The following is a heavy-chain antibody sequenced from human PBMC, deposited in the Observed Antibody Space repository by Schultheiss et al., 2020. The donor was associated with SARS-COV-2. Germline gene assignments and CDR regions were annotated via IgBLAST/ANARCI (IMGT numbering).Heavy chain of an antibody. CDR2: ISYDGSNK. CDR1: GFTFSSYA. V-gene: IGHV3-30*04. CDR3: AREVSYDFWSGYYPYYYYGMDV. J-gene: IGHJ6*02. D-gene: IGHD3-3*01. Sequence: GGSLRLSCAASGFTFSSYAMHWVRQAPGKGLEWVAVISYDGSNKYYADSVKGRFTISRDNSKNTLYLQMNSLRAEDTAVYYCAREVSYDFWSGYYPYYYYGMDVWGQGTTVTVSS.